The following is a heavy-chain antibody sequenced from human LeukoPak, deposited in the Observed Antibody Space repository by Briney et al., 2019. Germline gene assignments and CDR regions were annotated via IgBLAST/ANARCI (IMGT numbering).Heavy chain of an antibody. V-gene: IGHV1-69*05. CDR2: IIPIFGTA. J-gene: IGHJ5*02. D-gene: IGHD2-2*01. CDR1: GGTFSSYA. CDR3: ARDIVVVPAASGWFDP. Sequence: SVKVSCKASGGTFSSYAINWVRQAPGQGLEWMGGIIPIFGTANYAQKFQGRVTITTDESTSTAYMELSSLRSEDTAVYYCARDIVVVPAASGWFDPWGQGTLVTVSS.